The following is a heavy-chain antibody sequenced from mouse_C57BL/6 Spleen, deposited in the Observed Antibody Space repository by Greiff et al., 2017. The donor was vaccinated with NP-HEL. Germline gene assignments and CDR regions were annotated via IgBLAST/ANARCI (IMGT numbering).Heavy chain of an antibody. CDR2: ISYSGST. D-gene: IGHD2-1*01. J-gene: IGHJ1*03. CDR3: ARGGYGNYYFDV. Sequence: DVQLQESGPGMVKPSQSLSLTCTVTGYSITSGYDWHWIRHFPGNKLEWMGYISYSGSTNYNPSLKSRISITHDTSKNHFFLKLNSVTTEDTATYYCARGGYGNYYFDVWGTGTTVTVSS. V-gene: IGHV3-1*01. CDR1: GYSITSGYD.